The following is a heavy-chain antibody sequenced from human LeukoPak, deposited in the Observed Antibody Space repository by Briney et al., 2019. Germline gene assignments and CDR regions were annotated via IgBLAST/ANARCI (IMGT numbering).Heavy chain of an antibody. V-gene: IGHV1-69*13. J-gene: IGHJ4*02. CDR2: IITIFGTA. D-gene: IGHD3-22*01. CDR3: VWAGYYDSSGYNGYFDY. Sequence: GASVTVSCKASGGTFSSYAISWVRQAPGQGLEWMGGIITIFGTANYAQKFQGRVTITADESTSTAYMELSSLRSEDTAVYYCVWAGYYDSSGYNGYFDYWGQGTLVT. CDR1: GGTFSSYA.